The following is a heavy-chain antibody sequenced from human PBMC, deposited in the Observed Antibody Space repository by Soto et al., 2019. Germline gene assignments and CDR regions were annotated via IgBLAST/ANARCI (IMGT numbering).Heavy chain of an antibody. J-gene: IGHJ6*02. D-gene: IGHD4-17*01. CDR2: ISAYNGNT. V-gene: IGHV1-18*01. CDR1: GYTFTSYG. Sequence: ASVKVSCKASGYTFTSYGISWVRQAPGQGLEWMGWISAYNGNTNYAQKLQGRVTMTTDTSTSTAYMELRSLRSDDTAVYYCARVHSTVTTSYYYYGMDVWGQGTTVTVFS. CDR3: ARVHSTVTTSYYYYGMDV.